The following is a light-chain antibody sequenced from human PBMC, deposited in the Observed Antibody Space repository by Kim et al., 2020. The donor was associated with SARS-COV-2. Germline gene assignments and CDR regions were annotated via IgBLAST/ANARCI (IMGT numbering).Light chain of an antibody. CDR3: QQYNNGVT. J-gene: IGKJ5*01. Sequence: SVSPGERATLSCRASQNINSDLVWYQQKPGQAPRLLIYAASIRATGIPARFSGSGSGTDFTLTISSLQSEDFAVYYCQQYNNGVTFGQGTRLEIK. CDR1: QNINSD. V-gene: IGKV3-15*01. CDR2: AAS.